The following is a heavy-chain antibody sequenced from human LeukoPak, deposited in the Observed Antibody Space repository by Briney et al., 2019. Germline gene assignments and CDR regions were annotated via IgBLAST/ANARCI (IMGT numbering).Heavy chain of an antibody. J-gene: IGHJ6*02. V-gene: IGHV1-8*01. CDR2: MHPKSGST. D-gene: IGHD2-2*02. CDR1: GYTFTSYD. Sequence: ASVKASCKASGYTFTSYDINWVRQATGQGLEWLGWMHPKSGSTGYAQKVLGRVTMTTNTSISTAYMELSSLRSEDSAVYYCARRAAIPYSYYALDVWGQGTTVIVSS. CDR3: ARRAAIPYSYYALDV.